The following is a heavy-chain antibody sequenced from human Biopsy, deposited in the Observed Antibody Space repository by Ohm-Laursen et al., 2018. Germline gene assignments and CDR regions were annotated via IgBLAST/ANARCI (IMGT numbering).Heavy chain of an antibody. Sequence: GTLSLTCPVSGGSISSSTTYYWAWLRQPPGKGLEWIGSIYNTETTFYNPSLKSLVTTSVDTSTNQFSLKVSSVTAADTALYFCARHPTGFWFDPWGHGTLVTVSS. J-gene: IGHJ5*02. CDR2: IYNTETT. V-gene: IGHV4-39*01. CDR1: GGSISSSTTYY. CDR3: ARHPTGFWFDP.